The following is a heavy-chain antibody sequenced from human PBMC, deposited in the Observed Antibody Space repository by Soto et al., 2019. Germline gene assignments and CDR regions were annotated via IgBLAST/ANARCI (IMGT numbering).Heavy chain of an antibody. CDR1: GCTCSSYA. D-gene: IGHD2-8*01. V-gene: IGHV1-69*13. Sequence: SVKVSCKASGCTCSSYAISWVREAPGQGLEWMGGSIPIFGTANYAQQFKGTVTITADESTSTASMELSTVSSEDTAVYYSHCPNGLCHCGWGQGTLVTVSS. J-gene: IGHJ4*02. CDR2: SIPIFGTA. CDR3: HCPNGLCHCG.